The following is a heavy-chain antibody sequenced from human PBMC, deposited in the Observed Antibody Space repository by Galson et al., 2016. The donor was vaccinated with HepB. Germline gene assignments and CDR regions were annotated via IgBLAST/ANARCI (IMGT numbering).Heavy chain of an antibody. CDR1: GFTFSNYA. D-gene: IGHD3-3*01. J-gene: IGHJ6*02. CDR2: ISGGGGST. CDR3: AKETYYDFLRGYYSNYYYGVDA. Sequence: SLRLSCAASGFTFSNYAVSWVRQAPGKGLEWVSRISGGGGSTHYADSVKGRFTISRENSKNTLYLQMNSLRAEDTAAYYCAKETYYDFLRGYYSNYYYGVDAWGQGTTVTVSS. V-gene: IGHV3-23*01.